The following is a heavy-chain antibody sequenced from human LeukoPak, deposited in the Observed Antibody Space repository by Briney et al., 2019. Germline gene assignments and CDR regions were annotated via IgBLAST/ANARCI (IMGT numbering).Heavy chain of an antibody. CDR2: IIPIFGTA. J-gene: IGHJ3*02. V-gene: IGHV1-69*05. CDR3: ARGIYISPRSAFDI. Sequence: SVKVSCKASGGTFSSYAISWVRQAPGQGLEWMGGIIPIFGTANYAQKFQGRVTMTRDMSTSTVYMELSSLRSEDTAVYYCARGIYISPRSAFDIWGQGTMVTVSS. CDR1: GGTFSSYA. D-gene: IGHD3-3*02.